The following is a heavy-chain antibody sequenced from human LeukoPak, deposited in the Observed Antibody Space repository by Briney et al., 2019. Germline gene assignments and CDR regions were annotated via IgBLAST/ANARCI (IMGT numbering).Heavy chain of an antibody. CDR2: IIHSGTT. D-gene: IGHD2-15*01. Sequence: SETLSLTCAVSGGSFSGYYWSWIRQPPGKGLEWIGEIIHSGTTNYNPSLESRVTISADTSMSQFSLKLRSVNAADTAVYYCASNGGYCSGASCRYYYFYMDVWGKGTTVTVSS. CDR3: ASNGGYCSGASCRYYYFYMDV. V-gene: IGHV4-34*12. J-gene: IGHJ6*03. CDR1: GGSFSGYY.